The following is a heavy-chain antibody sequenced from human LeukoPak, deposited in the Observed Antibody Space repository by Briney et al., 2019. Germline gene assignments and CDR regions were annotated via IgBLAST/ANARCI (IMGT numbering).Heavy chain of an antibody. CDR3: AKGSGGYSGYDFNLQVDY. J-gene: IGHJ4*02. CDR2: IRYDGSNK. V-gene: IGHV3-30*02. D-gene: IGHD5-12*01. CDR1: GFTFSSYG. Sequence: GGSLRLSCAASGFTFSSYGMHWVRQAPGKELEWVAFIRYDGSNKYYADSVKGRFTISRDNSKNTLYLQMNSLRAEDTAVYYCAKGSGGYSGYDFNLQVDYWGQGTLVTVSS.